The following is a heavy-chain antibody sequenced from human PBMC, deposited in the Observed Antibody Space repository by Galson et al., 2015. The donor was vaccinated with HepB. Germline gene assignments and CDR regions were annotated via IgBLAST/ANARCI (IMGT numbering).Heavy chain of an antibody. CDR1: GFAFSSYA. J-gene: IGHJ4*02. CDR2: ISNGAGST. D-gene: IGHD3-22*01. V-gene: IGHV3-23*01. CDR3: ARLYYDSSGYSSG. Sequence: SLRLSCAASGFAFSSYAMTWVRQAPGKGLEWVPVISNGAGSTYYADSVKGRFTISRDNAKNSLYLQMNSLRAEDTAVYYCARLYYDSSGYSSGWGQGTLVTVSS.